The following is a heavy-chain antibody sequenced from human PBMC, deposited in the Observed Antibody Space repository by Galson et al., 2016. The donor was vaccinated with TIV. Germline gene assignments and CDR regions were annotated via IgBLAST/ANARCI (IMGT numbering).Heavy chain of an antibody. J-gene: IGHJ4*02. CDR2: IYPGDSDT. Sequence: QSGAEVKKPGESLKISCKGSGYSFTSYWISWVRQMPGKGLEWMGIIYPGDSDTRYSPSFQGQVTISADKSISTAYLQWSSLKASDTAMYYCARRADSSGYYYSFDYWGQGTLVTVSS. V-gene: IGHV5-51*03. CDR1: GYSFTSYW. CDR3: ARRADSSGYYYSFDY. D-gene: IGHD3-22*01.